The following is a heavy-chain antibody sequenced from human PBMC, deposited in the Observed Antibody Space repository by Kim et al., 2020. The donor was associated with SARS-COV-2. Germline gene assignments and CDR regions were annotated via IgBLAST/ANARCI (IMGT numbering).Heavy chain of an antibody. Sequence: RFTNSRDNSKNTLYLQMNSLRAEDTAVYYCARVYSGSYYNVMNYYYGMDVWGQGTTVTVSS. CDR3: ARVYSGSYYNVMNYYYGMDV. D-gene: IGHD3-10*01. J-gene: IGHJ6*02. V-gene: IGHV3-30*01.